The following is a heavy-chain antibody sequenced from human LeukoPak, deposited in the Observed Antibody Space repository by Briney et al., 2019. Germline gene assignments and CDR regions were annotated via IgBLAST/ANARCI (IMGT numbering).Heavy chain of an antibody. CDR3: ARDRSPFEVTIFGVVIGGWFDP. J-gene: IGHJ5*02. D-gene: IGHD3-3*01. V-gene: IGHV1-69*05. CDR2: IIPIFGTA. Sequence: SVKVSCKASGGTFSSYAISWVRQAPGQGLEWMGGIIPIFGTANYAQKFQGRVTITTDESTSTAYMELSSLRSEDTAVYYCARDRSPFEVTIFGVVIGGWFDPWGQGTLVTVSS. CDR1: GGTFSSYA.